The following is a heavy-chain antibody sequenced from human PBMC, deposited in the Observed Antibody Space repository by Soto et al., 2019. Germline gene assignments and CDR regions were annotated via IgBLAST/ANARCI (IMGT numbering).Heavy chain of an antibody. J-gene: IGHJ4*02. D-gene: IGHD6-6*01. CDR1: GYTLTELS. CDR2: FDPEDGET. V-gene: IGHV1-24*01. Sequence: ASVKVSCKVSGYTLTELSMHWVRQAPGKGLEWMGGFDPEDGETIYAQKFQGRVTMTEGTSTDTAYMELSSLRSEDTAVYYCATDRAGIAARGADYWGQGTLVTVSS. CDR3: ATDRAGIAARGADY.